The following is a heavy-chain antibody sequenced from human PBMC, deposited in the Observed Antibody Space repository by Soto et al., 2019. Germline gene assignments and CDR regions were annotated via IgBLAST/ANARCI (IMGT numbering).Heavy chain of an antibody. CDR2: ISKSDDTT. Sequence: GESLKISCAASGFTFSSYAMNWVRQAPGKGLEWVSGISKSDDTTYYADSVRGRFTISRDNSKNTLYLQMNSLRVEDTAMYYCAKRRYCTSTRCYSFDQWGQGTLVTVSS. V-gene: IGHV3-23*01. CDR3: AKRRYCTSTRCYSFDQ. CDR1: GFTFSSYA. J-gene: IGHJ4*02. D-gene: IGHD2-2*01.